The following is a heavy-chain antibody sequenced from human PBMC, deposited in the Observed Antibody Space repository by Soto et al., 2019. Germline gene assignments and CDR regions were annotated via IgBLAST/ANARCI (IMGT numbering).Heavy chain of an antibody. V-gene: IGHV1-2*02. D-gene: IGHD5-12*01. CDR2: INPNSGGT. CDR1: GYTFTGYY. Sequence: QVQLVQSGAEVKKPGASVKVSCKASGYTFTGYYMHWVRQAPGQGLEWMGWINPNSGGTNYAQKFQGRVTMTRDTSISTAYMELSRLRSDDTAVYYCARDGGREGYNFGFDYWGQGTLVTVSS. J-gene: IGHJ4*02. CDR3: ARDGGREGYNFGFDY.